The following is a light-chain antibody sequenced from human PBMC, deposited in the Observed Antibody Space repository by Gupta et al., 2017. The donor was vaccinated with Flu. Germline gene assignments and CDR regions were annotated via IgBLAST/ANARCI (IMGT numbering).Light chain of an antibody. CDR3: QQEDNLPLT. CDR1: QDISNY. V-gene: IGKV1-33*01. CDR2: DAS. J-gene: IGKJ4*01. Sequence: DIQMTQSPSSLSASVGDRVTITCQASQDISNYLNWYQQKPGKAPKLLIYDASNLETGVPSRFSGSGSGTDFTFTISSLQPEDIATYHCQQEDNLPLTFGGGTKVEIK.